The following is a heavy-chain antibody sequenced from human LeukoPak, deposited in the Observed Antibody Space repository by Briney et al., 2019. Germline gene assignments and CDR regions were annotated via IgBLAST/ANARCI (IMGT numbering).Heavy chain of an antibody. CDR3: AREPELEPIDY. Sequence: SVNVSCKASVCTFSSYAISWVRQAPGQGLEWMGRIIPILGIANYAQKFQGRVTITADKSTSTAYMELSSLRSEDRAVYYCAREPELEPIDYWGQGTLVTVSS. V-gene: IGHV1-69*04. CDR1: VCTFSSYA. CDR2: IIPILGIA. J-gene: IGHJ4*02. D-gene: IGHD1-14*01.